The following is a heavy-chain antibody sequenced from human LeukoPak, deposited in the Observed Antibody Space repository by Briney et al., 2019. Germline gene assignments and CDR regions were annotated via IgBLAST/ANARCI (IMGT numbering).Heavy chain of an antibody. CDR2: IDPSDSYT. CDR3: LYCSSTSCNNY. D-gene: IGHD2-2*01. V-gene: IGHV5-10-1*01. CDR1: GYSFTSYW. J-gene: IGHJ4*02. Sequence: GESLKISCKGSGYSFTSYWISWVRQMPGKGLEWMGRIDPSDSYTNYSTSFQGHVTISADKSISTAYLQWSSLKASDTAMYYCLYCSSTSCNNYWGQGTLVTVSS.